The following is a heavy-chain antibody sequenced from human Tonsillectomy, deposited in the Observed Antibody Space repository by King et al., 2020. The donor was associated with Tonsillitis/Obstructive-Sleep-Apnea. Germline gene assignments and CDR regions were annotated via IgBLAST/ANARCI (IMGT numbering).Heavy chain of an antibody. Sequence: VQLVESGGGLVQPGRSLRLSCAASGFTFDDYAMHWVRQAPGKGLEWVSGISWNSGSIGYADSVKGRFTISRDNAKNALYLQMNSLSAEDTALYHCAKDIGVPGTPRGFDYWGQGTLVHLSS. J-gene: IGHJ4*02. CDR1: GFTFDDYA. D-gene: IGHD6-19*01. V-gene: IGHV3-9*01. CDR3: AKDIGVPGTPRGFDY. CDR2: ISWNSGSI.